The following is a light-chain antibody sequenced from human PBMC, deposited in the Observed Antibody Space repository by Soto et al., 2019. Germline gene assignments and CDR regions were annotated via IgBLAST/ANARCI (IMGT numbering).Light chain of an antibody. J-gene: IGLJ3*02. CDR3: CSYAGGTTWV. CDR1: SNDFGSRNF. CDR2: EAT. V-gene: IGLV2-23*01. Sequence: QSVLTQPASVSGSPGQSITISCTGSSNDFGSRNFVSWYQQRPNKAPKLIIFEATKRPSGVSDRFSASKSGYTASLTISGLRAEDEDDYYCCSYAGGTTWVFGGGTQLTVL.